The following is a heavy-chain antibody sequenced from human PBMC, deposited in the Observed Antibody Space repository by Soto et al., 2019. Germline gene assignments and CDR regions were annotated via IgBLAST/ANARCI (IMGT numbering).Heavy chain of an antibody. Sequence: GASVKPSCKASGYTFASYGISSGRQAPGQGLEWMGWISAYNGNTNYAQKLQGRVTMTTDTCTSTAYMELRRLRSDDTAVYYFARDAPRPELFASRGQGTLDPVSS. CDR1: GYTFASYG. D-gene: IGHD3-10*02. J-gene: IGHJ1*01. CDR2: ISAYNGNT. CDR3: ARDAPRPELFAS. V-gene: IGHV1-18*04.